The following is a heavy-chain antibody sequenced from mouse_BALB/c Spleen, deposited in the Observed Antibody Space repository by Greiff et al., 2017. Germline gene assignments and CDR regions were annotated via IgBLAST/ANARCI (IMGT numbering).Heavy chain of an antibody. Sequence: VKLMESGPGLVAPSQSLSITCTVSGFSLTSYGVHWVRQPPGKGLEWLGVIWAGGSTNYNSALMSRLSISKDNSKSQVFLKMNSLQTDDTAMYYCARDRTGTEAWFAYWGQGTLVTVSA. CDR3: ARDRTGTEAWFAY. D-gene: IGHD4-1*01. CDR2: IWAGGST. J-gene: IGHJ3*01. V-gene: IGHV2-9*02. CDR1: GFSLTSYG.